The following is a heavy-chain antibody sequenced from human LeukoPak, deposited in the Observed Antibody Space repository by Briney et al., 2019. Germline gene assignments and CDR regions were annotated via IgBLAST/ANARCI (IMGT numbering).Heavy chain of an antibody. V-gene: IGHV3-53*01. CDR1: GFTVSDNY. J-gene: IGHJ4*02. CDR2: FYSGGDT. D-gene: IGHD3-16*02. CDR3: ARAGGYDYAWGTYRWYFDY. Sequence: GGSLRLYGAASGFTVSDNYMSWVRQAPGKGLEWVSVFYSGGDTYYADSVKGRFTISRDNSENTLFLQMNSLRAEDTAVYYCARAGGYDYAWGTYRWYFDYWGQGTLVTVSS.